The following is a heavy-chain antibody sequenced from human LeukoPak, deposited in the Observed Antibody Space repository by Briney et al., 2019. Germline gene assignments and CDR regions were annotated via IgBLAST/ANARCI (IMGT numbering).Heavy chain of an antibody. V-gene: IGHV3-74*01. CDR1: GLAFSAYK. CDR3: VVGGSPGY. CDR2: ISTDGYTT. J-gene: IGHJ4*02. D-gene: IGHD2-15*01. Sequence: GGSMRLSCAASGLAFSAYKMHWVRQAPRKGLVWVSRISTDGYTTDYADFVQGRSTASRDNTKNTWSLEMNSLRAEDTAVYYCVVGGSPGYWGQGTLVTVSS.